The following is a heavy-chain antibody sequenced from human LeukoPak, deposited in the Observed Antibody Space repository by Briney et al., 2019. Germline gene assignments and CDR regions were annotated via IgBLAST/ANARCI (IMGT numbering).Heavy chain of an antibody. D-gene: IGHD6-13*01. CDR3: TTWRGIAPGTGDSQH. V-gene: IGHV3-53*01. CDR1: GFIVSSNY. CDR2: IYSGGST. Sequence: GGSLRLSCAASGFIVSSNYMSWVRQAPGKGLEWVSVIYSGGSTYYADSVKGRFTISRDNSKNTLYLQINSLKIEDTAMYYCTTWRGIAPGTGDSQHWGQGTLVTVSS. J-gene: IGHJ1*01.